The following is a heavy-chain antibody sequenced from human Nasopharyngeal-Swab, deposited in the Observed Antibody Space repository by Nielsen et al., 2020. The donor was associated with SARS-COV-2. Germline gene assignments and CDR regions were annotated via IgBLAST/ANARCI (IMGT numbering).Heavy chain of an antibody. D-gene: IGHD6-19*01. Sequence: GESLKISCPASGFTFSTYWMHWVRQAPGKGLEWVSAISGSGGSTYYADSVKGRFTISRDNSKNTLYLQMNSLRAEDTAVYYCAKDEAVAGTGDYWGQGTLVTVSS. CDR2: ISGSGGST. V-gene: IGHV3-23*01. CDR1: GFTFSTYW. J-gene: IGHJ4*02. CDR3: AKDEAVAGTGDY.